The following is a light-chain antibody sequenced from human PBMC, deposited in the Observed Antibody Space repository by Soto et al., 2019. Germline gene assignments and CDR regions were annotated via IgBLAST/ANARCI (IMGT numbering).Light chain of an antibody. V-gene: IGKV3-20*01. CDR2: EAS. Sequence: EIVLTQSPGTLSLSPGERATLSCRASQSVSNSYLAWYQQKPGQAPRLLIYEASRRPPGIPDRFSGSGSGTDFILTISRLEPEDLALYFCQQYGVSPHTFGQGTKLEIK. CDR1: QSVSNSY. CDR3: QQYGVSPHT. J-gene: IGKJ2*01.